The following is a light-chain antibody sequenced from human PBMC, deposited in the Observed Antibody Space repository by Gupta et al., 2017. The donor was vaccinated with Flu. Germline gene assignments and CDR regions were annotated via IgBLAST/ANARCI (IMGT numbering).Light chain of an antibody. CDR1: ISDVGGYNF. CDR3: SSYGGSNNWV. V-gene: IGLV2-8*01. CDR2: DVN. Sequence: SPMSPPRCASGSAGQSVTISCCGTISDVGGYNFVSLYQLHTGTAPKLLIFDVNKLPSGVPDRFSGSKSGNAASLTVSGLQADDDADYYCSSYGGSNNWVFGGGTKLTVI. J-gene: IGLJ3*02.